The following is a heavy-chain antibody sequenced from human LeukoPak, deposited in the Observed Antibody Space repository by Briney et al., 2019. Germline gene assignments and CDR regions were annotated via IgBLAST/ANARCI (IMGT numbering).Heavy chain of an antibody. CDR3: ARGRVSAY. V-gene: IGHV4-34*01. CDR2: INHSGST. Sequence: SETLSLTCAVYGGSFSGYYWSWIRQPPGKGLEWIGEINHSGSTNYNPSLKSRVTISVDTSKNQFSLKLSSVTAADTAVHYCARGRVSAYWGQGTLVTVSS. CDR1: GGSFSGYY. J-gene: IGHJ4*02.